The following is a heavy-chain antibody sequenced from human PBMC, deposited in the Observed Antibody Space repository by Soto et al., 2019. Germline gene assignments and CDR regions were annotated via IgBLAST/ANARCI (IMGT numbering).Heavy chain of an antibody. V-gene: IGHV4-30-2*01. CDR3: ARARYYASGSRTSYYFDY. CDR2: IYHSGST. J-gene: IGHJ4*02. Sequence: QLQLQASGSGLVKPSQTLSLTCAVSGGSISSGGYSWSWIRQPPGKGLEWIGYIYHSGSTYYNPSLKSRVTISVDRSKNQFSLKLSSVTAADTAVYYCARARYYASGSRTSYYFDYWGQGTLVTVSS. D-gene: IGHD3-10*01. CDR1: GGSISSGGYS.